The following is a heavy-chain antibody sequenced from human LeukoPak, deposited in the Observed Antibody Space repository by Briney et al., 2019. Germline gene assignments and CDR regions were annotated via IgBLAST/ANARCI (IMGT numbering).Heavy chain of an antibody. V-gene: IGHV3-20*01. D-gene: IGHD1-26*01. CDR3: ARKGLGGELGGFDY. J-gene: IGHJ4*02. CDR1: GYTFDDYG. CDR2: INWNGGTT. Sequence: GGSLRLSCVASGYTFDDYGMSWVRQAPGKGLEWVSGINWNGGTTGYADSVKGRFTISRDNAKNSLYLQMHSLRAEDTALYHCARKGLGGELGGFDYWGQGILVTVSS.